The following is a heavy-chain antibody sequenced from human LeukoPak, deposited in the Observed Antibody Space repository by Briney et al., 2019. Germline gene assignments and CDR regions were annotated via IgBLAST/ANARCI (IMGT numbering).Heavy chain of an antibody. Sequence: SETLSLTCTVSGGSISSYYWTWIRQPPGKGLVWIGYIHYSGSTNYNPSLKSRVTISVDTSKNQFSLKLSSVTAADTAVYYCARVSWFPGTSYYYMDVWGKGTTVTVSS. V-gene: IGHV4-59*01. J-gene: IGHJ6*03. CDR3: ARVSWFPGTSYYYMDV. CDR2: IHYSGST. CDR1: GGSISSYY. D-gene: IGHD1-1*01.